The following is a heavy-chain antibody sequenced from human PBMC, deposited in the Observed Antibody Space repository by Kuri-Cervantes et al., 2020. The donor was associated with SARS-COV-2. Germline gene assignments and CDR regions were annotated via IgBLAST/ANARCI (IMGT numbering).Heavy chain of an antibody. Sequence: LSLTCAASGFTFSSYWMGWVRQAPGKGLEWVANIDQDGYEKYFVDSVKGRFSISRDNAKDSLFLQMNSLRAEDTAIYFCARPSLNTGSYFPDWGQGTLVTVSS. CDR1: GFTFSSYW. V-gene: IGHV3-7*03. CDR3: ARPSLNTGSYFPD. CDR2: IDQDGYEK. J-gene: IGHJ4*02. D-gene: IGHD1-26*01.